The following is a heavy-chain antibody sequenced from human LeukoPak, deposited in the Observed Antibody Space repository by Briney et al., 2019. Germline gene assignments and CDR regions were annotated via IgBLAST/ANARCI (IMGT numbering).Heavy chain of an antibody. CDR2: IYYRGNT. D-gene: IGHD1-7*01. V-gene: IGHV4-39*07. Sequence: WVRQAPGKGLEWVGHIYYRGNTFYNPTLKSRVTISVDMSENQFSLKLRSVTAADTAVYFCARIYGNFQNYYDYWGQGTLVTVSS. CDR3: ARIYGNFQNYYDY. J-gene: IGHJ4*02.